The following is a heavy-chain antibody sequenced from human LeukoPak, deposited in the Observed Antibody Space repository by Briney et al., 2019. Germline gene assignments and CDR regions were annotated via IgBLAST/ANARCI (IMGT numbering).Heavy chain of an antibody. CDR3: VKSVSTGLGVIDF. CDR1: GFAFSSCG. D-gene: IGHD3-9*01. CDR2: ISFDGSDK. Sequence: GGSLRLSCAASGFAFSSCGMHWVRQAPGKGLEWVAFISFDGSDKYSADSVKGRFTISRDNFKNTLFLQMNTLRAEDTAIYYCVKSVSTGLGVIDFWGQGTLVTVSS. J-gene: IGHJ4*02. V-gene: IGHV3-30*18.